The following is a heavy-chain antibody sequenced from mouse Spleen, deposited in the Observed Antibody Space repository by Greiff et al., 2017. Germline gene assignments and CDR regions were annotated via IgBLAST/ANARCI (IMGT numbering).Heavy chain of an antibody. J-gene: IGHJ2*01. CDR3: ARFGGLDY. CDR1: GYTFTDYY. Sequence: VQLKESGPVLVKPGASVKMSCKASGYTFTDYYMNWVKQSHGKSLEWIGVINPYNGGTSYNQKFKGKATLTVDKSSSTAYMELNSLTSEDSAVYYCARFGGLDYWGQGTTLTVSS. V-gene: IGHV1-19*01. CDR2: INPYNGGT. D-gene: IGHD3-1*01.